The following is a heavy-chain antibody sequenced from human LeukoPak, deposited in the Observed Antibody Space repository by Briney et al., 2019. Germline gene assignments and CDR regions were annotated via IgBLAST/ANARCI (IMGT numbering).Heavy chain of an antibody. CDR2: INSDGSST. Sequence: GGSLRLSCAASGFTFSSYWMHWVRQAPGKGLVWVSRINSDGSSTSYADSVKGRFTISRDNAKNTLYLQMNSLRAEDTAVYYCARGDTAMVDYYYYMDVWGKGTTVTISS. CDR3: ARGDTAMVDYYYYMDV. CDR1: GFTFSSYW. V-gene: IGHV3-74*01. D-gene: IGHD5-18*01. J-gene: IGHJ6*03.